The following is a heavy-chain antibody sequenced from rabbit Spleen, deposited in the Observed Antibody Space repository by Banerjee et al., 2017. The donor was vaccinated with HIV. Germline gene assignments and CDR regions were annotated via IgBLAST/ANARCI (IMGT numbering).Heavy chain of an antibody. Sequence: QSLEESGGDLVKPGASLTLTCTASGIDFASNYWICWVRQAPGKGLEWIACIPTVSGTTYYASWAKGRFTVSKTSSTTVTLQMTSLTAADTATYFCARGSATMTLMITGYYLSLWGPGTLVTVS. D-gene: IGHD2-1*01. CDR1: GIDFASNYW. V-gene: IGHV1S40*01. J-gene: IGHJ4*01. CDR3: ARGSATMTLMITGYYLSL. CDR2: IPTVSGTT.